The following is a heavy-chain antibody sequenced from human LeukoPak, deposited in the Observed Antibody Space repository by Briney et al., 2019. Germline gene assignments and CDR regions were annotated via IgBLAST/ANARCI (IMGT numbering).Heavy chain of an antibody. D-gene: IGHD3-9*01. Sequence: PGGSLRLSCVGSGVNLYSSEMNWVRQAPGKGLEWVSHISAGTTAEYYAESPTTRFTMSRDNARNSISLHMSNLRVEDTAIYYCARDTLNGRLVISLDSWGQGALVTVSS. CDR2: ISAGTTAE. CDR1: GVNLYSSE. CDR3: ARDTLNGRLVISLDS. J-gene: IGHJ4*02. V-gene: IGHV3-48*03.